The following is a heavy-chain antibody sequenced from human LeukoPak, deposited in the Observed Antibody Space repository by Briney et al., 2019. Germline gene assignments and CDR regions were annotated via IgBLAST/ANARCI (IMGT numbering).Heavy chain of an antibody. CDR3: ARPLVGDALDY. V-gene: IGHV3-33*01. J-gene: IGHJ4*02. CDR2: MWDDGSNE. Sequence: PGWSLRLSCGASGFTFSGYCVRGVCQAPGKGLEWVAVMWDDGSNEYYADSVKGRFTIFRDNSKNTLHLQMNSLRAEDTAVYYCARPLVGDALDYWGQGTLVTVSS. CDR1: GFTFSGYC. D-gene: IGHD1-26*01.